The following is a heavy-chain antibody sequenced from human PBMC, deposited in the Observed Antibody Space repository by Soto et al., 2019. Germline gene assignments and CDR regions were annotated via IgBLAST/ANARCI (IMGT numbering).Heavy chain of an antibody. CDR1: GASFSDANYY. CDR3: ARRYHIVVAPT. CDR2: FYYDGRT. D-gene: IGHD2-21*01. Sequence: PAETVCLICHFSGASFSDANYYWVWIRQPPGEGLEWIGSFYYDGRTYYNASLKSRVTISVDTSKNHFSLMLTSVTAADTAVYYCARRYHIVVAPTWGQGTMVTVSS. J-gene: IGHJ4*02. V-gene: IGHV4-39*02.